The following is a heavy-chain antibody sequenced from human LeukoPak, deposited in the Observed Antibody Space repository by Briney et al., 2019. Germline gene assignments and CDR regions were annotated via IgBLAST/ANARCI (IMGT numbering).Heavy chain of an antibody. J-gene: IGHJ4*02. V-gene: IGHV4-34*01. CDR2: INHSGST. D-gene: IGHD3-3*01. CDR1: GGSFSGYY. CDR3: ARSGSGRFLEWLSRSNYYFDY. Sequence: SETLSLTCAVYGGSFSGYYWSWIRQPPGNGLEWIGEINHSGSTNYNPSLKSRVTISVDTSKNQFSLKLSSVTAADTAVYYCARSGSGRFLEWLSRSNYYFDYWGQGTLVTVSS.